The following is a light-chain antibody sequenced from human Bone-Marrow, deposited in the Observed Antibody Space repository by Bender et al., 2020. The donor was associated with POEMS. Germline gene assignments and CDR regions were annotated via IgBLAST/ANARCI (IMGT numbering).Light chain of an antibody. CDR3: CSYAGGYLYV. J-gene: IGLJ1*01. Sequence: QSVLTQPPSASGTPGQRVTISCSGGSSNIGAHAVNWYQHLPGTAPKLLIYSSHRRPSEVPDRFSGSRSGTSASLAISGLQSEDEADYYCCSYAGGYLYVFGTGTKVTVL. CDR1: SSNIGAHA. CDR2: SSH. V-gene: IGLV1-44*01.